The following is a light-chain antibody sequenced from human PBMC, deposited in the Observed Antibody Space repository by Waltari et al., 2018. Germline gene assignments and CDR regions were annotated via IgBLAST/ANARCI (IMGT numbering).Light chain of an antibody. Sequence: QSALTQPASVSGSPGQSITISCSGTDSDVGAYDFVSWYQQHPGKAPHLIIYEVSNRPSGISIRCSASKSGHTASLTISGLQAEDEADYYCSSYTTSSAPGVFGTGTRVTVL. CDR3: SSYTTSSAPGV. CDR2: EVS. V-gene: IGLV2-14*01. J-gene: IGLJ1*01. CDR1: DSDVGAYDF.